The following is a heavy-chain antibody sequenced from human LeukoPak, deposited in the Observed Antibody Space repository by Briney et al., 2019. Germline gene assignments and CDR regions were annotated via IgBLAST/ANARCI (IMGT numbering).Heavy chain of an antibody. V-gene: IGHV4-4*07. Sequence: SETLSLTCAVYGGSFSSYYWSWIRQPAGKGLEWIGRIYSSGSTDYNPSLKSRVTMSVDTSKNQFSLKLSSVTAADTAVYYCVREGYCTDSVCFTFDYWSQGTLVTVSS. CDR1: GGSFSSYY. D-gene: IGHD2-8*01. CDR2: IYSSGST. CDR3: VREGYCTDSVCFTFDY. J-gene: IGHJ4*02.